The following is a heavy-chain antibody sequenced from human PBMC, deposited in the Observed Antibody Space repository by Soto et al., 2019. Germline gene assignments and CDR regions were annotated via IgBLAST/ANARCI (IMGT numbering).Heavy chain of an antibody. J-gene: IGHJ4*02. CDR3: ARGDGIVSLPAPPFFDS. D-gene: IGHD2-15*01. CDR2: ISSSGTTI. CDR1: RFTFSTYS. V-gene: IGHV3-48*02. Sequence: HPGGSLRLSCAASRFTFSTYSMNWVRQAPGKGLEWVSYISSSGTTIYYADSVKGRFTISRDNARNSLYLQMNSLRDEDTAVDYCARGDGIVSLPAPPFFDSCGQGT.